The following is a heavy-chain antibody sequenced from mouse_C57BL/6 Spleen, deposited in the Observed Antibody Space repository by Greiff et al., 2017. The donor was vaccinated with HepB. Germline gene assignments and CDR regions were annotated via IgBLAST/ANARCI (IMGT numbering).Heavy chain of an antibody. D-gene: IGHD1-1*01. J-gene: IGHJ3*01. CDR2: INPNYGTT. V-gene: IGHV1-39*01. CDR3: ARSHYYGSSLAWFAY. Sequence: EVQLQQSGPELVKPGASVKISCKASGYSFTDYNMNWVKQSNGKSLEWIGVINPNYGTTSYNQKFKGKATLTVDQSSSTAYMQLNSLTSEDSAVYYCARSHYYGSSLAWFAYWGQGTLVTVSA. CDR1: GYSFTDYN.